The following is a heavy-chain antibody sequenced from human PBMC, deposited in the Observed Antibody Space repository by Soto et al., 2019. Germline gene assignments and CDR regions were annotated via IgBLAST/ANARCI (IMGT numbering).Heavy chain of an antibody. CDR1: GFTFSSYA. Sequence: VESGGALVQPGGSLRLSCAASGFTFSSYAMYWVRQAPGKGLEWVSTISNSGDTYYADSVEGRFTISRDNSKNTLYLQMNSLRAEDTAVYYCAKTKFRGVVVNVWGQGTTVTVSS. CDR3: AKTKFRGVVVNV. V-gene: IGHV3-23*04. D-gene: IGHD3-10*01. CDR2: ISNSGDT. J-gene: IGHJ6*02.